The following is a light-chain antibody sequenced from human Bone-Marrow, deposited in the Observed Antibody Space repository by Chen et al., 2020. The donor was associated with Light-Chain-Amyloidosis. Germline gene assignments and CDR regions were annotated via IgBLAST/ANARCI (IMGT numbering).Light chain of an antibody. CDR2: DVN. CDR1: SSDIGGYNF. J-gene: IGLJ3*02. V-gene: IGLV2-14*01. CDR3: SSHTSSDTWV. Sequence: QSALTHPASVSGSPGQSNTISCTGTSSDIGGYNFVSWFQQHPGKVPKVIIYDVNNRPSGVANRFSGSKSGNTASLTISGLQAEDEADYYCSSHTSSDTWVFGGGTKLTVL.